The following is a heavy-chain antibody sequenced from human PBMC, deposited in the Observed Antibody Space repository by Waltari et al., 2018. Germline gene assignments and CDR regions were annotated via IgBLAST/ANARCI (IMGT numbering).Heavy chain of an antibody. CDR1: GGSVNSDS. Sequence: QVQLQESGPGLVKPSETLSLTCTVSGGSVNSDSGSWIRQPPGKGLEWIGHIYYNGNTDYNPSLKSRVTILVDTSKNQVSLKLTSVTAADTALYFCAREIYGGNSRPYDHWGQGTLVTVAS. V-gene: IGHV4-59*02. CDR2: IYYNGNT. J-gene: IGHJ4*02. D-gene: IGHD2-21*02. CDR3: AREIYGGNSRPYDH.